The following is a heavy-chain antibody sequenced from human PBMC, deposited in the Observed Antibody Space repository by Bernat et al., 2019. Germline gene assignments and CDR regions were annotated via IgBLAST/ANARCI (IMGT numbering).Heavy chain of an antibody. J-gene: IGHJ4*02. V-gene: IGHV3-30-3*01. CDR2: ISYDGSNK. Sequence: QVQLVESGEGVVQPGRSLRLSCAASGFTFSSYAMHWVRQAPGKGLEWVAVISYDGSNKYYADSVKGRFTISRDNSKNTLYLQMNSLRAEDTAVYYCARENINYDFWSGYSTYYFDYWGQGTLVTVSS. CDR3: ARENINYDFWSGYSTYYFDY. D-gene: IGHD3-3*01. CDR1: GFTFSSYA.